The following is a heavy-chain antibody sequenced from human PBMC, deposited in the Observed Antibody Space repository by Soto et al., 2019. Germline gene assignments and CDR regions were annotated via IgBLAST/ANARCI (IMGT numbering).Heavy chain of an antibody. CDR2: IIPALGTA. J-gene: IGHJ2*01. V-gene: IGHV1-69*08. CDR3: ARPDFGDYWYFDL. D-gene: IGHD4-17*01. CDR1: GGTFSSHT. Sequence: QDQLVQSGAEVKKPGSSVKVSCKASGGTFSSHTFSRVRQAPGQGLEWMGRIIPALGTATYAQKFQGRVTITADESATTVYTELNSLRSEDTAVYYCARPDFGDYWYFDLWGRGTLVTVSS.